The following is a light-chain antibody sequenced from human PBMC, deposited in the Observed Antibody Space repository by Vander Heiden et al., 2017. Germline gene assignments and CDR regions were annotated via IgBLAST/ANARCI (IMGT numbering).Light chain of an antibody. J-gene: IGKJ2*01. CDR2: AAS. CDR3: QKNYSTPNT. V-gene: IGKV1-39*01. CDR1: QSISSY. Sequence: IQMTQSPSSLSASVGDRVTITCPASQSISSYLDWYQQKPGKVPKLLIYAASSLQSGVPSRFSGSGSGTDFTLTISSLQPEDVATYYCQKNYSTPNTFGQGTKLEIK.